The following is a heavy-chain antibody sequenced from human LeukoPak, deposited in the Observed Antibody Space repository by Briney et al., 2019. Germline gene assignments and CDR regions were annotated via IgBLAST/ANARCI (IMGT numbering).Heavy chain of an antibody. CDR2: ISGSGGST. V-gene: IGHV3-23*01. D-gene: IGHD3-16*01. J-gene: IGHJ4*02. CDR3: AKEGGVAAVIIVPQPAYFDY. CDR1: GFTFSSYA. Sequence: GGSLRLSCAVSGFTFSSYAMSWVRQAPGKGLEWVSAISGSGGSTYYADSVKGRFTISRDNSKNTLYLQMNSLRAEDTAVYYCAKEGGVAAVIIVPQPAYFDYWSQGTLVTVSS.